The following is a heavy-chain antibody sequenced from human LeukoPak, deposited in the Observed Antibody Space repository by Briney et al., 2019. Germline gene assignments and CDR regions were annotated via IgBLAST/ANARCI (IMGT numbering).Heavy chain of an antibody. D-gene: IGHD3-3*01. CDR2: INDDTP. J-gene: IGHJ5*02. CDR1: GFSFKTYS. CDR3: AKEYDLWHEQGNWFDT. V-gene: IGHV3-23*01. Sequence: GGSLRLSCTTSGFSFKTYSMSWVRQAPGKGLEWVSAINDDTPYYTDSVKGRFTVSRDNSRDTPYLHLNSLRAEDTAIYYCAKEYDLWHEQGNWFDTWGQGVLVTVSS.